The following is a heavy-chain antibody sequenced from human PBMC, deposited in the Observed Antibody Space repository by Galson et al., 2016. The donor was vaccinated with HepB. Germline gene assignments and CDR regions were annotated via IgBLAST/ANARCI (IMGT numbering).Heavy chain of an antibody. D-gene: IGHD3-10*01. Sequence: SLRLSCAASGFSFSSYSMNWVRQAPGKGLEWVSSISTTTRYTYYADSVKGRFTISRDNSKNSLYPQMNSLRAEDTAVYYCGSGEDSYYYGMDVWGQGTTVTVSS. J-gene: IGHJ6*02. V-gene: IGHV3-21*01. CDR1: GFSFSSYS. CDR2: ISTTTRYT. CDR3: GSGEDSYYYGMDV.